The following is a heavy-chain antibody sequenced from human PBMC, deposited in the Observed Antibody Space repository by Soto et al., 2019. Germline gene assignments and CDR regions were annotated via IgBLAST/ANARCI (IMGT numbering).Heavy chain of an antibody. J-gene: IGHJ1*01. CDR3: ARETVGYFQH. V-gene: IGHV4-31*03. D-gene: IGHD2-15*01. CDR2: IYYSGTT. CDR1: GGSSNSGDYC. Sequence: TLSLTCTVSGGSSNSGDYCWSWIRQHPGEGLEWIGYIYYSGTTYYNPSLKSRVTISVDTSKNQFSLKVNSVTAADTAVYYCARETVGYFQHWGQGTLVTVS.